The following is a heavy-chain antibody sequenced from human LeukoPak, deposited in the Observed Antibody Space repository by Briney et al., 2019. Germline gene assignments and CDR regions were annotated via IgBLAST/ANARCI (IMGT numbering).Heavy chain of an antibody. D-gene: IGHD3-22*01. J-gene: IGHJ4*02. Sequence: SETLSLTCTVSGGSISSYYWSWIRQPPGKGLEWIGYIYYSGSTDYNPSLTSRVTISVDTSKNQFSLKLSSVTAADTAVYYCARANGSGSPSPYYFDYWGQGTLVTVSS. CDR2: IYYSGST. CDR1: GGSISSYY. V-gene: IGHV4-59*01. CDR3: ARANGSGSPSPYYFDY.